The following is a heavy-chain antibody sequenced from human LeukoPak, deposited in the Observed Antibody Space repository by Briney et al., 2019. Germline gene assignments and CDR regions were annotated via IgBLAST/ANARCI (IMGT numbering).Heavy chain of an antibody. CDR1: GFTFSRYA. CDR2: ISGSGGST. Sequence: GGSLRLSCAASGFTFSRYAMSWVRQAPGKGLEWVSAISGSGGSTYYADSVKGRFTISRDNSKNTLYLQMNSLRAEDTAVYYCAKVLRFLEWPNGMDVWGQGTTVTVSS. CDR3: AKVLRFLEWPNGMDV. D-gene: IGHD3-3*01. J-gene: IGHJ6*02. V-gene: IGHV3-23*01.